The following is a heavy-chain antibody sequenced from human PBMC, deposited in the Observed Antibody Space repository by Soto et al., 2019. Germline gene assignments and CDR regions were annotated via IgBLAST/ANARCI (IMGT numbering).Heavy chain of an antibody. CDR1: GGNFSIYG. V-gene: IGHV1-69*10. CDR3: AISVGRAPTGEDGIDV. J-gene: IGHJ6*02. D-gene: IGHD2-8*02. CDR2: IIPVLTTP. Sequence: SVKVSCKASGGNFSIYGFSWLRQAHGQGPEWIGGIIPVLTTPNYAQKFHCRLTSVAAXCTTTVYMQLISLKFEDTAVYYCAISVGRAPTGEDGIDVWG.